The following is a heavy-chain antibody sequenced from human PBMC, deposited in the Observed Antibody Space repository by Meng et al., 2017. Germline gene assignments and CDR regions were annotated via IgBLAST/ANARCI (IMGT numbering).Heavy chain of an antibody. CDR2: ISSSSSYI. CDR3: ARGGRVGYYDSSGYYAVDY. CDR1: GFTFSSYS. D-gene: IGHD3-22*01. Sequence: GESLKISCAASGFTFSSYSMNWVRQAPGKGLEWVSSISSSSSYIYYADSVKGRFTTSRDNAKNSLYLQMNSLRAEDTAVYYCARGGRVGYYDSSGYYAVDYWGQGTLVTVSS. V-gene: IGHV3-21*01. J-gene: IGHJ4*02.